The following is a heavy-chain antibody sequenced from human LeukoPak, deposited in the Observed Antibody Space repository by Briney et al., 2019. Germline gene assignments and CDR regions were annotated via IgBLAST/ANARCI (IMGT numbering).Heavy chain of an antibody. CDR1: GFTFSSYG. CDR2: IWYDGSNK. V-gene: IGHV3-33*01. Sequence: GGFLRLSCAASGFTFSSYGMHWVRQAPGKGLEWVAVIWYDGSNKYYADSVKGRFTISRDNSKNTLYLQMNSLRAEDTAVYYCARDLAGYYDSSGYFGWFDPWGQGTLGTVSS. J-gene: IGHJ5*02. D-gene: IGHD3-22*01. CDR3: ARDLAGYYDSSGYFGWFDP.